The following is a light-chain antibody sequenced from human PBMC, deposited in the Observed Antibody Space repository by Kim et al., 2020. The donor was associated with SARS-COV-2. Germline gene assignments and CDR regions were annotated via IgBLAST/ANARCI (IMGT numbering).Light chain of an antibody. CDR1: SSNIGNNY. Sequence: GQKVNTSCSRSSSNIGNNYVSWYQQLPGTAPNLLIFDNNKRPSGIPDRFSASKSGTTATLGITGRQTGDEADYYCGAWDSTLNTVVFGGGTQLTVL. V-gene: IGLV1-51*01. J-gene: IGLJ2*01. CDR3: GAWDSTLNTVV. CDR2: DNN.